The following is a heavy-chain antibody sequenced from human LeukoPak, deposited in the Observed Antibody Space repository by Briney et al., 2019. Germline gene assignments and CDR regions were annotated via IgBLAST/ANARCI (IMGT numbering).Heavy chain of an antibody. CDR3: TSGYYDRSGYIDAFDI. CDR1: GFTFSNYA. Sequence: PGGSLRLSCAASGFTFSNYAMSWVRQAPGKGLEWVSAISGSGGSTYYADSVKGRFTISRDNSKNTLYLQMNSLRGEDTAVYYCTSGYYDRSGYIDAFDIWGQGTMVTVSS. J-gene: IGHJ3*02. V-gene: IGHV3-23*01. D-gene: IGHD3-22*01. CDR2: ISGSGGST.